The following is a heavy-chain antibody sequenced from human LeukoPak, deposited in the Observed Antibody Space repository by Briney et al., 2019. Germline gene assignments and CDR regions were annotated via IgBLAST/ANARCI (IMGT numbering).Heavy chain of an antibody. D-gene: IGHD1-26*01. Sequence: PGGSLRLSCAASGFTFSSYWMSWVRQAPGMGLEWVANIKQDGSEKYYVDSVKGRFTISRDNAKNSLYLQMNSLRAEDTAVYYCAREGGSGSYYWQYFDYWGQGTLVTVSS. CDR2: IKQDGSEK. V-gene: IGHV3-7*01. CDR3: AREGGSGSYYWQYFDY. J-gene: IGHJ4*02. CDR1: GFTFSSYW.